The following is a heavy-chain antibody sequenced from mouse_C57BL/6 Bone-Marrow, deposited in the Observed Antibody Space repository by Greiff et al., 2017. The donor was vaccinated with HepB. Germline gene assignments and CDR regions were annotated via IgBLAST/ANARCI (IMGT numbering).Heavy chain of an antibody. Sequence: QVQLQQSGAELVKPGASVKISCKASGYAFSSYWMNWVKQRPGKGLEWIGQIYPGDGDTNYNGKFKGKATLTADKSSSTAYMQLSSLTSEDSAVYFCARHVSSYNAMDYWGQGTSVTVSS. CDR2: IYPGDGDT. D-gene: IGHD1-1*01. J-gene: IGHJ4*01. CDR1: GYAFSSYW. V-gene: IGHV1-80*01. CDR3: ARHVSSYNAMDY.